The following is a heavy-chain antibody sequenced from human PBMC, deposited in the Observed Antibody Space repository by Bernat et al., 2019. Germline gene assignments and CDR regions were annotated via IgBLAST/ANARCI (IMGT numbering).Heavy chain of an antibody. J-gene: IGHJ5*02. CDR1: GFTFSSYG. Sequence: QVQLVESGGGVVQPGRSLRLSCAASGFTFSSYGMHWVRQAPGKGLEWVAVISYDGSNKYYADAVKGRFTISGENSKNTLNLQMNSLRAEDTAVYYCAKAPGGKLVRGYNWFDPWGQGTLVTVSS. CDR3: AKAPGGKLVRGYNWFDP. D-gene: IGHD6-6*01. CDR2: ISYDGSNK. V-gene: IGHV3-30*18.